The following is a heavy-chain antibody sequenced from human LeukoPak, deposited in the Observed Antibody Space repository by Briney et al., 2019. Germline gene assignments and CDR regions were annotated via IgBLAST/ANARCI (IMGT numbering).Heavy chain of an antibody. V-gene: IGHV4-31*03. CDR2: IYYSGST. CDR1: GGSISSGGYY. Sequence: SQTLSLTCTVSGGSISSGGYYWSWIRQHPGKGLEWIGYIYYSGSTYYNPSLRSRVTISVDTSKDQFSLKLSSVTAADTAVYFCARRRVVVASTDGASGAFDIWGQGTMVTVSS. CDR3: ARRRVVVASTDGASGAFDI. J-gene: IGHJ3*02. D-gene: IGHD2-15*01.